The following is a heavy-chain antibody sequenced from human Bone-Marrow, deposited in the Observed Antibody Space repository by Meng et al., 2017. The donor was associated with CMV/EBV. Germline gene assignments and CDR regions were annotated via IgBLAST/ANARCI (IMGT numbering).Heavy chain of an antibody. Sequence: GESLKISCAASGFTFSSYAMSWVRQAPGKGLEWVSAISGSGGSTYYADSVKGRFTISRDNSKNTLYLQMNSLRAEDTAVYYCAKESVGATDIWGQATMVTVSS. J-gene: IGHJ3*02. D-gene: IGHD1-26*01. CDR1: GFTFSSYA. CDR3: AKESVGATDI. V-gene: IGHV3-23*01. CDR2: ISGSGGST.